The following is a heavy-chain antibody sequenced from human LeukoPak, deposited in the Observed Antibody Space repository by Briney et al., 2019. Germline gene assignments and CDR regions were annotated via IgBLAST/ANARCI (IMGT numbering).Heavy chain of an antibody. CDR1: GFTFSSYG. CDR2: IRYDGSNK. D-gene: IGHD6-13*01. CDR3: AKQASRVRSPFDY. J-gene: IGHJ4*02. Sequence: GGSLRLSCAASGFTFSSYGMHWVRQAPGKGLEWVAFIRYDGSNKYYADSVKGRFTISRDNSKNTLYLQMNSLRAEDTAVYYCAKQASRVRSPFDYWGQGTLVTVSS. V-gene: IGHV3-30*02.